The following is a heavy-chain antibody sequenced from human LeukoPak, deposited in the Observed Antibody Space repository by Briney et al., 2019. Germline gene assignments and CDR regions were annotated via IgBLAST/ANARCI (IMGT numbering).Heavy chain of an antibody. D-gene: IGHD6-6*01. CDR2: ISSSSSYI. J-gene: IGHJ4*02. Sequence: GGSLRLSCAASGFTFSSYSMNWVRQAPGKGLEWVSSISSSSSYIYYADSVKGRFTISRDNAKNSLYLQMNSLRAEDTAVYYCASRPGCPATVDYWGQGTLVTVSS. V-gene: IGHV3-21*01. CDR1: GFTFSSYS. CDR3: ASRPGCPATVDY.